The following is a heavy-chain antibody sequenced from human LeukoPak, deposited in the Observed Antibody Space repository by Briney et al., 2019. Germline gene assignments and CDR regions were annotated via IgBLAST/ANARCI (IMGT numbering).Heavy chain of an antibody. CDR1: GYSFTSYW. Sequence: GESLKISCKGSGYSFTSYWISWVRQMPGKGLEWMERIDPSDSYTNYSPSFQGHVTISADKSISTAYLQWSSLKASDTAMYYCARREGDWFDPWGQGTLVTVSS. CDR2: IDPSDSYT. CDR3: ARREGDWFDP. J-gene: IGHJ5*02. V-gene: IGHV5-10-1*01.